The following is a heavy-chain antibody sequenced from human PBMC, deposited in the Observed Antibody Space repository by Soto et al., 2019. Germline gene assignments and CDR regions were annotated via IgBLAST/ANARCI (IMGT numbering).Heavy chain of an antibody. J-gene: IGHJ4*02. CDR2: IYWDDDK. CDR3: VDRRGRSSWYRDMEDYFDY. V-gene: IGHV2-5*02. Sequence: GSGPTLVNPTQTLTLTCTFSGFSLSTSGESVGWIRQPPGKALEWLALIYWDDDKRYSPSLKSRLTIPQDNSKNQVVHTMTNIEPVDTATYYCVDRRGRSSWYRDMEDYFDYWGQGTLVTVSS. CDR1: GFSLSTSGES. D-gene: IGHD6-13*01.